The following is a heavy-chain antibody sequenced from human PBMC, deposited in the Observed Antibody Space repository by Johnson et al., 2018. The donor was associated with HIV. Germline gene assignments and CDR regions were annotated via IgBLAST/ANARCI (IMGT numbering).Heavy chain of an antibody. J-gene: IGHJ3*02. CDR3: ARDLAALNALDS. CDR2: ISYDGSNK. D-gene: IGHD2-15*01. V-gene: IGHV3-30-3*01. CDR1: GFTFSSYA. Sequence: QVQLVESGGGVVQPGRSLRLSCAASGFTFSSYAMHWVRQAPGKGLEWVAVISYDGSNKYYADSVKGRFTISRDNSKNTLYLQMNSLRAEDTAVYYCARDLAALNALDSWGQGTMVTVSS.